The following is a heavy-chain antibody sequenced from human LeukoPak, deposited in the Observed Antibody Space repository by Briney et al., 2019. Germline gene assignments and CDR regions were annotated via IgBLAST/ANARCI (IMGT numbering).Heavy chain of an antibody. CDR1: GGTFSSYA. CDR2: IIPIFGTA. CDR3: ARDKRWELLYYFDY. J-gene: IGHJ4*02. Sequence: SVKVSCKASGGTFSSYAISWVRQAPGQGLEWMGGIIPIFGTANYAQKFQGRVTITTDESTSTAYMELSSLRSDDTAVYYCARDKRWELLYYFDYWGQGTLVTVSS. D-gene: IGHD1-26*01. V-gene: IGHV1-69*05.